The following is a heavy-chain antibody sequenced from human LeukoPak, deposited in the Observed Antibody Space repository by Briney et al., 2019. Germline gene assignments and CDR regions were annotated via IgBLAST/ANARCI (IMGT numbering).Heavy chain of an antibody. CDR1: GGSISSNY. Sequence: SETLSLTCTVSGGSISSNYWSWIRQPPGKGLEWIGYIYYSGSTNYNPSLKGRVTISVHTSKNQFSLNLSSVTAADTALYYCARGFYDSSGYSTPFDFCGQGTLVTVSS. V-gene: IGHV4-59*08. J-gene: IGHJ4*02. D-gene: IGHD3-22*01. CDR2: IYYSGST. CDR3: ARGFYDSSGYSTPFDF.